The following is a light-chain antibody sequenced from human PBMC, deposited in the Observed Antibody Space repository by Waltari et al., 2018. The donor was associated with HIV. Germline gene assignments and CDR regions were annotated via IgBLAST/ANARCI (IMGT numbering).Light chain of an antibody. Sequence: QSALTQPASVSGSPGQAITIPCSGTSTYVGGYNYVSWYQHHPGKAPKLMIYEVTNRPSGVSNRFSASKSGNTASLTISGLQAEDEADYYCSSYTTSSTRVFGGGTKLTVL. V-gene: IGLV2-14*01. CDR2: EVT. CDR1: STYVGGYNY. J-gene: IGLJ3*02. CDR3: SSYTTSSTRV.